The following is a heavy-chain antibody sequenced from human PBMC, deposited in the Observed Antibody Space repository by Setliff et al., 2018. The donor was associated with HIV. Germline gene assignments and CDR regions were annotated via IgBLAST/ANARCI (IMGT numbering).Heavy chain of an antibody. V-gene: IGHV4-39*01. Sequence: PSETLSLTCTVSGGSISSSSYYWGWIRQPPGKGLEWIGSIYYSGSTYSNPPLKSRVTMSVDTSRNQLSLKLSSVTAADTAVYYCARRKEVGAAFDYWGQGTLVTVSS. D-gene: IGHD1-26*01. CDR1: GGSISSSSYY. CDR3: ARRKEVGAAFDY. J-gene: IGHJ4*02. CDR2: IYYSGST.